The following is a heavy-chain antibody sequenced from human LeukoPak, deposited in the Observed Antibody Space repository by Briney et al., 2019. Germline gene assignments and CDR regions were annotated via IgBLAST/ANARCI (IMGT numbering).Heavy chain of an antibody. V-gene: IGHV4-4*02. J-gene: IGHJ2*01. Sequence: SGTLSLTCAVSGGSISTGNWWSWVRQPPGKGLEWIAEVYHGGSTNHNPSLKSRVTISLDKSKNQFSLKLSSVTAADTAVYYCARTNYGRMYWYFDLWGRGTLVTVSS. D-gene: IGHD3-10*01. CDR3: ARTNYGRMYWYFDL. CDR1: GGSISTGNW. CDR2: VYHGGST.